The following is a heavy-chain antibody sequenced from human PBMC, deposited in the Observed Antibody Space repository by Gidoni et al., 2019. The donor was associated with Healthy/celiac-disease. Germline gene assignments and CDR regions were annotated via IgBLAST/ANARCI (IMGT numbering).Heavy chain of an antibody. J-gene: IGHJ4*02. CDR1: GGSISSSNW. CDR2: IYHSGST. Sequence: QVQLQESAPGLVKPSGTLSLTCAVSGGSISSSNWWSWVRQPPGKGLEWIGEIYHSGSTNYNPSLKSRVTISVDKSKNQFSLKLSSVTAADTAVYYCARVVPESEWELLYYFDYWGQGTLVTVSS. V-gene: IGHV4-4*02. CDR3: ARVVPESEWELLYYFDY. D-gene: IGHD1-26*01.